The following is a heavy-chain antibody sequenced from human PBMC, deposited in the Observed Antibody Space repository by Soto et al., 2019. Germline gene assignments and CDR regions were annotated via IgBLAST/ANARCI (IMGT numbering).Heavy chain of an antibody. CDR2: ISYDGSNK. CDR1: GFTFDDYA. V-gene: IGHV3-30*18. Sequence: PGGSLRLSCAASGFTFDDYAMHWVRQAPGTGLEWVAVISYDGSNKYYADSVKGRFTISRDNSKNTLYLQMNSLRAEDTAVYYCAKNRHLGELSPSPWFDPWGQGTLVTVSS. CDR3: AKNRHLGELSPSPWFDP. J-gene: IGHJ5*02. D-gene: IGHD3-16*02.